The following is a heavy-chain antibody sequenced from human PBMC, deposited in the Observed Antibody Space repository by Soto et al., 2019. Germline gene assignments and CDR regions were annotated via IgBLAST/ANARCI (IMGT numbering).Heavy chain of an antibody. Sequence: ASVKVSCKPSGYTFTGYYIHWVRQAPGQGLEWMGWINPNSGGTNYAQKFQGWVTMTRDTSISTVYMELSRLRSDDTAVYYCARDRGKNHYNGLDVWGQGTTVTVS. J-gene: IGHJ6*02. CDR1: GYTFTGYY. CDR3: ARDRGKNHYNGLDV. CDR2: INPNSGGT. V-gene: IGHV1-2*04. D-gene: IGHD6-25*01.